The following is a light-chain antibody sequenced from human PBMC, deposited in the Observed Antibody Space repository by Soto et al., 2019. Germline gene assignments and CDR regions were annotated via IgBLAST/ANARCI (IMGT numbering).Light chain of an antibody. CDR2: DVS. CDR1: SSDVGGYNY. V-gene: IGLV2-14*01. CDR3: SSYTSDSTYV. J-gene: IGLJ1*01. Sequence: QSVLTQPASVSGSPGQSITISCTGTSSDVGGYNYVSWYQEHPGKAPELMIYDVSNRPSGVSNRFSGSKSGNTASLTISGLQAEDEADYYCSSYTSDSTYVFGTGTKVTVL.